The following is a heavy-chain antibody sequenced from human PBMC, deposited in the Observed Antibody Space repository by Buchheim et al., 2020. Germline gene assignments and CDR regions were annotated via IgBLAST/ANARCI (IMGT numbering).Heavy chain of an antibody. V-gene: IGHV4-4*02. CDR3: ATRGEDDIP. CDR2: IYPSGTT. CDR1: GDSISSIYW. Sequence: QVQLQQWGAGLLKPSGTLSLTCFVSGDSISSIYWWTWVRQAPGKGLEWIGEIYPSGTTNYNPSLKGRVTISMDQANNRFSLNLKSMTAADTAVYYCATRGEDDIPWGRG. J-gene: IGHJ2*01. D-gene: IGHD2-15*01.